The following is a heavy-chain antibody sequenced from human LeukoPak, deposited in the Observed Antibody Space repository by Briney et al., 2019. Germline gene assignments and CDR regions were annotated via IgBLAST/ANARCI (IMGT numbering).Heavy chain of an antibody. J-gene: IGHJ5*02. CDR2: IYHSGST. Sequence: SETLSLTCTVSSGSISSTSYYWGWIRQPPGMGLEWIGSIYHSGSTYYNPSLKSRVTISVDTSKNQFSLNLSSVTAADTAVYYCARGTTGYNWFDPWGQGTLVTVSS. D-gene: IGHD4-11*01. CDR3: ARGTTGYNWFDP. CDR1: SGSISSTSYY. V-gene: IGHV4-39*07.